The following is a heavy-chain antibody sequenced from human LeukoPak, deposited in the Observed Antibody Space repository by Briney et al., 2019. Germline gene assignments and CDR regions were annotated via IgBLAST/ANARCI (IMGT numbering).Heavy chain of an antibody. CDR3: ARDGRTYNWNAKLNY. D-gene: IGHD1-1*01. V-gene: IGHV1-69*05. CDR2: IIPIFGTA. CDR1: GGTFSSYA. J-gene: IGHJ4*02. Sequence: SVKVSCKASGGTFSSYAISWVRQAPGQGLEWMGGIIPIFGTANYAQKLQGRVTMTTDTSTSTAYMELRSLRSDDTAVYYCARDGRTYNWNAKLNYWGQGTLVTVSS.